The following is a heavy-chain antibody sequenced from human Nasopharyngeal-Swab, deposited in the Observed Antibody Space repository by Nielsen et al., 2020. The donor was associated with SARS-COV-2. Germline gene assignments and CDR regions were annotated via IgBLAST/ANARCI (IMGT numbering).Heavy chain of an antibody. V-gene: IGHV1-8*01. J-gene: IGHJ3*02. CDR3: ARRVAGSRRAFDI. Sequence: WVRQAPGQGLEWMGWMNPNSDNTGYAQKFQGRVTMTRNTSISTAHMELSSLRSEDTAVYYCARRVAGSRRAFDIWGQGTMVTVSS. CDR2: MNPNSDNT. D-gene: IGHD6-19*01.